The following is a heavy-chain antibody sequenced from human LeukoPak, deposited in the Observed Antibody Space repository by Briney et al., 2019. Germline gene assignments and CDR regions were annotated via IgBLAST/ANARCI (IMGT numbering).Heavy chain of an antibody. CDR1: GGSISSGGYS. J-gene: IGHJ3*02. V-gene: IGHV4-30-2*01. Sequence: SETLSLTCAVSGGSISSGGYSWSWIRQPPGKSLEWIGYIYHSGSTYYNPSLKSRVTISVDRSKNQFSLKLSSVTAADTAVYYCARVPPQGDAFDIWGQGTMVTVSS. CDR2: IYHSGST. CDR3: ARVPPQGDAFDI.